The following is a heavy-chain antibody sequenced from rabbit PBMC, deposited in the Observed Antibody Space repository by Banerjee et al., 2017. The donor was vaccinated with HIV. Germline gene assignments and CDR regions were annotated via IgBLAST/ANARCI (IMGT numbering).Heavy chain of an antibody. CDR2: IYAGSSGST. V-gene: IGHV1S40*01. D-gene: IGHD4-2*01. CDR1: GFSLSSSYW. CDR3: ARRADYAGGGNFNL. Sequence: QSLEESGGDLAKPGASLTLTCKASGFSLSSSYWICWVRQAPGKGLELIACIYAGSSGSTYYASWAKGRFTISKTSSTTVTLQMTSLTAADTATYFCARRADYAGGGNFNLWGPGTLVTVS. J-gene: IGHJ4*01.